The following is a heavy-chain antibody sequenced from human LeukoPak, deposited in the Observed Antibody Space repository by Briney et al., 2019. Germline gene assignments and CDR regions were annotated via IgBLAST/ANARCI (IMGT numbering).Heavy chain of an antibody. CDR3: ARGGIGTAAAARGMDV. V-gene: IGHV4-59*01. CDR1: GGSISSGY. CDR2: IHDSGST. Sequence: PSETLSLTCIASGGSISSGYWSWIRQPPGKGLEWIGLIHDSGSTKYNPSLKSRVTISIDTSKNQFSLKLSSVSAADTAVYYCARGGIGTAAAARGMDVWGLGTTVTVSS. D-gene: IGHD6-13*01. J-gene: IGHJ6*02.